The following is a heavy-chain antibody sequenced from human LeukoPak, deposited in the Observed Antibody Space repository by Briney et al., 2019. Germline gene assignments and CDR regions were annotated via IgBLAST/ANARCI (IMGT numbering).Heavy chain of an antibody. CDR1: GGSISSSSYY. CDR2: IYYSGST. V-gene: IGHV4-39*07. Sequence: SETLSLTCTVSGGSISSSSYYWGWIRQPPGKGLEWIGSIYYSGSTYYDPSLKSRVTISVDTSKNQFSLKLRSVTAADTAVYYCARDFWPLKGPYGSGRGNWFDPWGQGTLVTVSS. J-gene: IGHJ5*02. D-gene: IGHD3-10*01. CDR3: ARDFWPLKGPYGSGRGNWFDP.